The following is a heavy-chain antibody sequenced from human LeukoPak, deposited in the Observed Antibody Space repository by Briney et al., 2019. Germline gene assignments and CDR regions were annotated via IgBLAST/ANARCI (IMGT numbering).Heavy chain of an antibody. CDR3: ARDPPSRGTRYFDY. D-gene: IGHD3-16*01. J-gene: IGHJ4*02. CDR1: GFSFSNYA. CDR2: ISSTSSSI. Sequence: GGSLRLSCAASGFSFSNYAMSWVRQAPGTGLEWVSSISSTSSSITYTDSVKGRFTISRDNANNSMYLQMDSLRAEDAAVYYCARDPPSRGTRYFDYWGQGTLVTVSS. V-gene: IGHV3-21*01.